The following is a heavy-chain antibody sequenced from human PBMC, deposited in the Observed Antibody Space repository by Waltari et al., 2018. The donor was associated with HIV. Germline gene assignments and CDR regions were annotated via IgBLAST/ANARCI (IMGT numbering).Heavy chain of an antibody. CDR3: ARAPSGVWGTYSYYFEY. CDR1: GGSIISSNW. CDR2: IYHSGNT. V-gene: IGHV4-4*02. D-gene: IGHD3-16*01. Sequence: QVQLQESGPGLVEPSGTLSLTCDVSGGSIISSNWWTWVRPAPAKGLEWIGEIYHSGNTNYNPSLKSRVSISVDKSKNHFGLKVKSMTAADTAIYYCARAPSGVWGTYSYYFEYWSPGTLVTVAS. J-gene: IGHJ4*02.